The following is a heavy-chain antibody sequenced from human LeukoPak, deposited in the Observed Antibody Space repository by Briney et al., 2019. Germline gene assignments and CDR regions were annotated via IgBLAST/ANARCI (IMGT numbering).Heavy chain of an antibody. D-gene: IGHD3-9*01. CDR1: GGSISSSSYY. Sequence: PSETLSLTCTVSGGSISSSSYYWGWIRQPPGKGLEWIGSFYYSGSTYYNPSLKSRVTISVDTSKNQFSLKLSSVTAADTAVYYCAREEGFDWLLYGYYYGMDVWGQGTTVTVSS. J-gene: IGHJ6*02. V-gene: IGHV4-39*01. CDR3: AREEGFDWLLYGYYYGMDV. CDR2: FYYSGST.